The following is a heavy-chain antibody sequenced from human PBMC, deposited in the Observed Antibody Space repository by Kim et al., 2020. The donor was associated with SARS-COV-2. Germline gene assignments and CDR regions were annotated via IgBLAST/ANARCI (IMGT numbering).Heavy chain of an antibody. V-gene: IGHV3-21*01. D-gene: IGHD3-10*01. CDR2: ISSSSSYI. CDR3: ARDLIGLLWFGELQPPGG. J-gene: IGHJ4*02. Sequence: GGSLRLSCAASGFTFSSYSMNWVRQAPGKGLEWVSSISSSSSYIYYADSVKGRFTISRDNAKNSLYLQMNSLRAEDTAVYYCARDLIGLLWFGELQPPGGRGQGTLVTVSS. CDR1: GFTFSSYS.